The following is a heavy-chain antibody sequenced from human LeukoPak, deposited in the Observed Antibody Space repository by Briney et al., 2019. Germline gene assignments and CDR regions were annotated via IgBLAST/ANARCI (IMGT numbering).Heavy chain of an antibody. CDR2: IYYSGST. J-gene: IGHJ4*02. CDR3: ARMVPGYCSGGSCGY. V-gene: IGHV4-39*07. D-gene: IGHD2-15*01. CDR1: GGSISSSSYY. Sequence: SATLSLTCTVSGGSISSSSYYWGWIRQPPGKGLEWIGSIYYSGSTYYNPSLKSRVTISVDTSKNQFSLKLSSVTAADTAVYYCARMVPGYCSGGSCGYWGQGTLVTVSS.